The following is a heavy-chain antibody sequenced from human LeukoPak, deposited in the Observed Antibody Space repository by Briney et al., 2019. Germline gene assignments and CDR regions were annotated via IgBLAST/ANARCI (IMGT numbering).Heavy chain of an antibody. Sequence: SETLSLTCTVSGGSISSYYWSWIRQPPGKGLEWIGYIYYSGSTNYNPSLKSRVTISVDTSKNQFSLKLSSVTAADTAVYYCAISSIAAPYRDRGAFDIWGQGTMVTVSS. D-gene: IGHD6-6*01. CDR2: IYYSGST. CDR3: AISSIAAPYRDRGAFDI. J-gene: IGHJ3*02. CDR1: GGSISSYY. V-gene: IGHV4-59*01.